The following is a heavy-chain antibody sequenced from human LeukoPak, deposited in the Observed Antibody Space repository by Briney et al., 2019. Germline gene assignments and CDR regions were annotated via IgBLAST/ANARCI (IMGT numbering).Heavy chain of an antibody. CDR3: TTDLDY. CDR1: GFIFTDVW. V-gene: IGHV3-15*01. CDR2: IKSKSDGGTI. Sequence: PGGSLRLSCAGSGFIFTDVWMSWVRQAPGKGLEWVGRIKSKSDGGTIDYAAPVKGRITMSRDDSRKTLSLEMNNLKTEDTGVYYCTTDLDYWGQGTLVTLSS. J-gene: IGHJ4*02.